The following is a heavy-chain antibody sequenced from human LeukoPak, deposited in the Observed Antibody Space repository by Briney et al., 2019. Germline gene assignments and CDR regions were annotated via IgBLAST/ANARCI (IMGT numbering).Heavy chain of an antibody. J-gene: IGHJ4*02. CDR1: GGSISSGGYC. D-gene: IGHD6-6*01. CDR2: IYYSGST. Sequence: PSETLSLTCTVSGGSISSGGYCWSWIRQQPGKGLEWIGYIYYSGSTYYNPSLKSRVTISVDTSKNQFSLKLSSVTAADTAVYYCARTQYSSSLNFDYWGQGTLVTVSS. CDR3: ARTQYSSSLNFDY. V-gene: IGHV4-31*03.